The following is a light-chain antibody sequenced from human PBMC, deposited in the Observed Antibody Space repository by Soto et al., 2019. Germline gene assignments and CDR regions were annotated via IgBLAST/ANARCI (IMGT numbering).Light chain of an antibody. J-gene: IGLJ2*01. CDR3: CSYAGSHTWV. V-gene: IGLV2-11*01. Sequence: QSALTQPRSVSGSPGQSVTISCTGTSRDIGGYYYVSWYQQHPGKAPKLMIYDVYKRPSGVPDRFSGSKSGNTASLTISGLQAEDEADYYCCSYAGSHTWVFGGGTKLTVL. CDR1: SRDIGGYYY. CDR2: DVY.